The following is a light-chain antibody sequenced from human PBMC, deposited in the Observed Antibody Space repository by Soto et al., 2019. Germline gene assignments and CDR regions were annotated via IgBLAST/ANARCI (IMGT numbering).Light chain of an antibody. Sequence: EIVLTQSPGTLSLSPGERVTLSCRASHSVGSDYVAWYQQKVGQAPRLLIYGASNRATGIPDRFSGSGSGTDFTLTISRLEPEDFAVYYCQQFGSSPLTFGGGTQVEIK. V-gene: IGKV3-20*01. CDR1: HSVGSDY. CDR3: QQFGSSPLT. CDR2: GAS. J-gene: IGKJ4*01.